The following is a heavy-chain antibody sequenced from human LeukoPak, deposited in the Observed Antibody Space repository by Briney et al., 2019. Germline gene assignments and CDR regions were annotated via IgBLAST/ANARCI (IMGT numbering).Heavy chain of an antibody. CDR2: ISYDGSNK. D-gene: IGHD2-21*02. CDR1: GFTFNSYA. V-gene: IGHV3-30-3*01. CDR3: ASWDIVVVTATYYFDY. Sequence: GSLRLSCAASGFTFNSYAMHWVRQAPGKGLEWVAVISYDGSNKYYADSVKGRFTISRDNSKNTLYLQMNSLRAEDTAVYYCASWDIVVVTATYYFDYWGQGTLVTVSS. J-gene: IGHJ4*02.